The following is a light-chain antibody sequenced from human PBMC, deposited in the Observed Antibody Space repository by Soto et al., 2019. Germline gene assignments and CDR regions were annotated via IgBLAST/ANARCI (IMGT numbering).Light chain of an antibody. CDR2: EVS. J-gene: IGLJ1*01. CDR3: TSYIRSSTLDYV. V-gene: IGLV2-14*01. CDR1: SSDVGGYNY. Sequence: QSALTQPASVSGSPGQSITISCTGTSSDVGGYNYVSWYQQYPGKAPKLMIYEVSNRPSGVSNRFSGSKSGNTASLTISGLQAEDEADYYCTSYIRSSTLDYVFGTGTKV.